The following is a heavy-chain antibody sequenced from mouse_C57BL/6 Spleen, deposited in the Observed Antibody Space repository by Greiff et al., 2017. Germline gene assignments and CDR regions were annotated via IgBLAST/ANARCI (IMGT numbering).Heavy chain of an antibody. D-gene: IGHD2-4*01. V-gene: IGHV1-80*01. CDR2: IYPGDGDT. J-gene: IGHJ2*01. CDR3: ARSDYDCDVADY. Sequence: QVQLQQSGAELVKPGASVKISCKASGYAFSSYWMNWVKQRPGKGLEWIGQIYPGDGDTTYNGKFKGKATLTADKSSSTAYMQLSSLTSEDSAVYFCARSDYDCDVADYWGQGTTLTVSS. CDR1: GYAFSSYW.